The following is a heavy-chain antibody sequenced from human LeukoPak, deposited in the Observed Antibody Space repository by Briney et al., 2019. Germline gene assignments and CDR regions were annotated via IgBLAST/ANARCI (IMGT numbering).Heavy chain of an antibody. J-gene: IGHJ4*02. CDR3: ARVHYYDSSGYYSFFDY. CDR1: GFTFSGYG. D-gene: IGHD3-22*01. V-gene: IGHV3-21*01. Sequence: GGSLRLSCAASGFTFSGYGMNWVRQAPGKGLEWVSSISSSSSYIYYADSVKGRFTISRDNAKNSLFLQMNSLRAEDTAMYYCARVHYYDSSGYYSFFDYWGQGTLVTVSS. CDR2: ISSSSSYI.